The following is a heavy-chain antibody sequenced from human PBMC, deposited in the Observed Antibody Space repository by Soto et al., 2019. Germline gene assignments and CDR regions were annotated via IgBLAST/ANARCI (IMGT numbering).Heavy chain of an antibody. CDR1: GFTFSSYA. V-gene: IGHV3-23*01. J-gene: IGHJ4*02. CDR3: AKASTWYPYFDY. D-gene: IGHD6-13*01. Sequence: GGSLRLSCAASGFTFSSYAMNWVRQAPVKGLEWVSAISSSGGSTYYADSVKGRFTISRDNSKNTLYLQMNTLTAEDTAVYYCAKASTWYPYFDYWGQGTLVTVSS. CDR2: ISSSGGST.